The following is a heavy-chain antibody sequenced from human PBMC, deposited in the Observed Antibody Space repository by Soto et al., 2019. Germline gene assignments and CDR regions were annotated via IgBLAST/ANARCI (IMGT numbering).Heavy chain of an antibody. CDR2: ISSSSSYI. V-gene: IGHV3-21*01. J-gene: IGHJ4*02. Sequence: GGSLRLSCAASGFTFSSYSMNWVRQAPGKGLEWVSSISSSSSYIYYADSVKGRFTISRDNAKNYLYLQMNSLRAEDTVVYYCARDSSLEGHSSSWFDYWGQGILVTVSS. CDR1: GFTFSSYS. D-gene: IGHD6-13*01. CDR3: ARDSSLEGHSSSWFDY.